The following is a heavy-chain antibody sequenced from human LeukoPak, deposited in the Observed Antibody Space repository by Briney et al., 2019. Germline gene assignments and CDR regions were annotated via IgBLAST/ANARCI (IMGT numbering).Heavy chain of an antibody. CDR2: INHSGST. J-gene: IGHJ5*02. D-gene: IGHD4-23*01. V-gene: IGHV4-34*01. CDR1: GVSFSSYY. Sequence: SETLSLTCAVYGVSFSSYYWSWIRQPPGKGLEWIGEINHSGSTNYNPSLKSRVTISVDTSKNQFSLKLSSVTAADTAVYYCASGGTTVVLHHWGQGTPVTVSS. CDR3: ASGGTTVVLHH.